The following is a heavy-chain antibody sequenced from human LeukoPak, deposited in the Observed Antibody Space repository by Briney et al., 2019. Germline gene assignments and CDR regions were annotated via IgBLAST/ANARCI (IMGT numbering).Heavy chain of an antibody. V-gene: IGHV1-2*02. CDR1: GYTFTGYY. D-gene: IGHD4-11*01. Sequence: ASLKVSCKASGYTFTGYYFQWVRQAPGQGLEWMGWINPNTAGTNYAQKFLGGVTLTWDTSISTAYMELNRLTSDDTAVYYCATSAGDYRAGHYYYMGVWGKGTSVTVSS. CDR3: ATSAGDYRAGHYYYMGV. J-gene: IGHJ6*03. CDR2: INPNTAGT.